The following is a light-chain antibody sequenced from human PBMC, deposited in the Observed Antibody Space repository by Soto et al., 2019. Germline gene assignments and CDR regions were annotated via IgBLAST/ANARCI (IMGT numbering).Light chain of an antibody. V-gene: IGKV1-9*01. Sequence: DIQLTQSPSLLSASVGDRVAISCRASQGISSYLAWYQQKPGKAPKLLIHGASTLQSGVPSRFSGSRYGTESNLTTSSLQPEDFATYYGTQLDSSPYTFGQGTKLEMK. CDR1: QGISSY. J-gene: IGKJ2*01. CDR3: TQLDSSPYT. CDR2: GAS.